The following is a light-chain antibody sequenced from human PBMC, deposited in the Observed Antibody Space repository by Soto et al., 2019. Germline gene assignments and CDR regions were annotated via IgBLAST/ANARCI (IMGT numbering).Light chain of an antibody. CDR1: SSNIGAGYD. V-gene: IGLV1-40*01. CDR2: ADN. Sequence: QSVLTQTPSVSGAPGQKITMSCTGSSSNIGAGYDVHWYQQVPGAAPRLLIYADNNRPSGVPDRFSASKSGTSASLAITGLQGEDEANYYCQSYATSLSGVIFGAGTQLTVL. CDR3: QSYATSLSGVI. J-gene: IGLJ2*01.